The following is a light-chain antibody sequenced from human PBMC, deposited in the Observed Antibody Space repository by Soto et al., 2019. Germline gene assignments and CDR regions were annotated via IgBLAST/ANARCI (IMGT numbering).Light chain of an antibody. V-gene: IGKV3-20*01. CDR1: QSISSSY. J-gene: IGKJ3*01. CDR3: QHYGNSLFT. Sequence: EIGLTQSPGTLSLSPGERATLSCRASQSISSSYLAWYQQKPGQAPRLLIYGASNRATGIPDRFSGSGSGTDFTLTISRLEPEDFAVYYCQHYGNSLFTFGPGTKVDIK. CDR2: GAS.